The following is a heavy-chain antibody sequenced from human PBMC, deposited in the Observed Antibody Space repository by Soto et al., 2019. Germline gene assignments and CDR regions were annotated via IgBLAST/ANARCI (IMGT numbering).Heavy chain of an antibody. V-gene: IGHV3-30-3*01. D-gene: IGHD3-22*01. CDR3: ARDRVGVVVSIAPHYYYGMDV. CDR2: ISYDGSNK. CDR1: GFTFSSYA. J-gene: IGHJ6*02. Sequence: PGGSLRLSCAASGFTFSSYAMHWVRQAPGKGLEWVAVISYDGSNKYYADSVKGRFTISRDNSKNTLYLQMNSLRAEDTAVYYCARDRVGVVVSIAPHYYYGMDVWGQGTTVTVS.